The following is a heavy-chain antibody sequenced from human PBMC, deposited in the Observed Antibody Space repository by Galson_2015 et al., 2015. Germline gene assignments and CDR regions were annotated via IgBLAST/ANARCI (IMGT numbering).Heavy chain of an antibody. CDR3: TRSDNNGPRENWFDP. CDR2: IYPGDSDT. J-gene: IGHJ5*02. Sequence: QSGAEVKKPGESLTISCKGSGSSFSHYWIAWVRQVPGKGPEWMGIIYPGDSDTIYGPPFQGQVTISADKSISTAYLQWSSLKASNPGLYYWTRSDNNGPRENWFDPWGQGTLVTVSS. V-gene: IGHV5-51*01. CDR1: GSSFSHYW. D-gene: IGHD2-8*01.